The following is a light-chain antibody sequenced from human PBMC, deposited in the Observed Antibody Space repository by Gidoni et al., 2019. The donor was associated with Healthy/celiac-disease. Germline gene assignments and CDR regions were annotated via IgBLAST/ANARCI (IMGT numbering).Light chain of an antibody. Sequence: EIVMTQTPATPSVSPGERATLSCRASQRVSSNLAWYQQKPGQAPRLLIYGASTRATGIPARFSGSGSGTEFTLTISSLQSEDFAVYYCQQYDSWPPLTFXGXTKVEIK. J-gene: IGKJ4*01. CDR3: QQYDSWPPLT. CDR1: QRVSSN. V-gene: IGKV3-15*01. CDR2: GAS.